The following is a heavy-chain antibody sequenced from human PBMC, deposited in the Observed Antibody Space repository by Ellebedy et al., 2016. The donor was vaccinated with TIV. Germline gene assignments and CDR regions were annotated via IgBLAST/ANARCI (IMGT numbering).Heavy chain of an antibody. CDR3: ATRPQYSSSSEALNV. CDR1: GYNFTGYY. Sequence: ASVTVSCXASGYNFTGYYMHWVRQAPGQGLEWMGIINLTGGTTSYAQKFQGRVTMARDTSTSTVYMELSSLRSGDTAVYYCATRPQYSSSSEALNVWGQGTMVTVSS. V-gene: IGHV1-46*01. J-gene: IGHJ3*01. D-gene: IGHD6-6*01. CDR2: INLTGGTT.